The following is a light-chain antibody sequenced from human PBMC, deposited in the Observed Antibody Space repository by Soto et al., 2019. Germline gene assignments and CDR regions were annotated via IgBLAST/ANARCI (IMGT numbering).Light chain of an antibody. CDR3: QQFGSSPLFS. CDR1: QSVTSNY. V-gene: IGKV3-20*01. CDR2: GAS. J-gene: IGKJ3*01. Sequence: EIVLTQSPGTLSLSPGERATLSCRASQSVTSNYLAWYQQRPGQAPRLLIYGASSRATGIPDRFSGSGSGRDFTLTISRLEPEDSALYYCQQFGSSPLFSFGPGTKVDIK.